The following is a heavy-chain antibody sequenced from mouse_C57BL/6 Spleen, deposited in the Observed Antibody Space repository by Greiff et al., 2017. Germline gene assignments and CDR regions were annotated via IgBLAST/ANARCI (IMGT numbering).Heavy chain of an antibody. CDR3: AGEGYDYVDWYFDV. V-gene: IGHV3-6*01. CDR2: ISYDGSN. D-gene: IGHD2-4*01. Sequence: VQLKESGPGLVKPSQSLSLTCSVTGYSITRGYYWNWIRQFPGNKLEWRGYISYDGSNNYNPSLKNRISITRDTSKNQFFLKLNSVTTEDTATYYCAGEGYDYVDWYFDVWGTGTTVTVSS. CDR1: GYSITRGYY. J-gene: IGHJ1*03.